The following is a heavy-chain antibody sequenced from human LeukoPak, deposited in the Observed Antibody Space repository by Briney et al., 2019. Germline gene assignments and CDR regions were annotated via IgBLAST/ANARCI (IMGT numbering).Heavy chain of an antibody. J-gene: IGHJ4*02. CDR2: IYPGDSDS. D-gene: IGHD3-3*01. V-gene: IGHV5-51*01. Sequence: GESLKISCKGSGYSFSTYWIGWVRQMPGKGLEWMGIIYPGDSDSRYSPSFQGQVTISADKSISTAYLQWSSLKASDPAMYYCARRYYDLWSGYYSSYYFDYWGQGTLVTVSS. CDR1: GYSFSTYW. CDR3: ARRYYDLWSGYYSSYYFDY.